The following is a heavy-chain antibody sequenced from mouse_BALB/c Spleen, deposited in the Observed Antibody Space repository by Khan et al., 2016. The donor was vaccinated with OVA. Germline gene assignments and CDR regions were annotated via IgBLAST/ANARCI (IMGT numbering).Heavy chain of an antibody. D-gene: IGHD2-12*01. CDR1: GYSFTNYL. CDR3: TRGGYSSFAY. Sequence: EVQLVESGTVLARPGSSVKMSCKTSGYSFTNYLIHWVKQRPGQGLEWIGDIYPGNSETTYNQKFKDKAKLTADTSASTAYMELSSLTNEDFAVYYCTRGGYSSFAYGGQGTLVTVSA. J-gene: IGHJ3*01. V-gene: IGHV1-5*01. CDR2: IYPGNSET.